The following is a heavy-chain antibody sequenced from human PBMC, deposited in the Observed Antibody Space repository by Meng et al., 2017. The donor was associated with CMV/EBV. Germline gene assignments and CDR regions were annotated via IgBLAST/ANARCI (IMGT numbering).Heavy chain of an antibody. V-gene: IGHV3-33*06. CDR1: GFTFSSYG. CDR3: AKDLLRYCSSTSCPFGMDV. CDR2: IWYDGSNK. D-gene: IGHD2-2*01. J-gene: IGHJ6*02. Sequence: GGSLRLSCAASGFTFSSYGMHWVRQAPGKGLEWVAVIWYDGSNKYYADSVKGRFTISRDNSKNTLYLQMNSLRAKDTAVYYCAKDLLRYCSSTSCPFGMDVWGQGTTVTVSS.